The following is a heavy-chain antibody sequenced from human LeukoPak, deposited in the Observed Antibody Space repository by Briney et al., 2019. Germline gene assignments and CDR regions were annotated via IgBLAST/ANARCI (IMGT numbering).Heavy chain of an antibody. Sequence: GGSLRLSCAASGFTFDDYAMHWVRQAPGKGLEWVSGISWNSGSIGYADSVKGRFTISRGNAKNSLYLQMNSLRAEDTALYYCAKAKGIYSSGWYLNYFDYWGQRTLVTVSS. D-gene: IGHD6-19*01. J-gene: IGHJ4*02. CDR3: AKAKGIYSSGWYLNYFDY. CDR2: ISWNSGSI. V-gene: IGHV3-9*01. CDR1: GFTFDDYA.